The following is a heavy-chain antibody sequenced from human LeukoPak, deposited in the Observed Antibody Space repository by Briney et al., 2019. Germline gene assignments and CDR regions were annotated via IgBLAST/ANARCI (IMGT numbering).Heavy chain of an antibody. CDR1: GFTFSSYW. CDR3: ARVYYYDSSGYYYKLYYFDY. V-gene: IGHV3-74*01. CDR2: INSDGSST. D-gene: IGHD3-22*01. Sequence: PGGSLRLSCAASGFTFSSYWMHWVRQAPGKGLVWVSRINSDGSSTSYAVSVKGRFTISRDNAKNTLYLQMNSLRAEDTAVYYCARVYYYDSSGYYYKLYYFDYWGQGTLVTVSS. J-gene: IGHJ4*02.